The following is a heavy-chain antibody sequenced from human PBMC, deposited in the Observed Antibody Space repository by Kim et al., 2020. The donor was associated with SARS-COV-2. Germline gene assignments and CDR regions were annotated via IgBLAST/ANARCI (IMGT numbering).Heavy chain of an antibody. CDR3: ATERPTTVTTFVC. V-gene: IGHV1-24*01. J-gene: IGHJ4*02. Sequence: YAQEFQGRVTMTEDTTTDTAYMELSSLRSEDTAVYYCATERPTTVTTFVCWGQGTLVTVSS. D-gene: IGHD4-17*01.